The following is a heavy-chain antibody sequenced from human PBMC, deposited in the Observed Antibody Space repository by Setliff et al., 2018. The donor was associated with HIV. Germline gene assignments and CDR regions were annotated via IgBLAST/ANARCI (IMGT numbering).Heavy chain of an antibody. Sequence: KPSETLSLTCAVYGGSFSGYYWSWIRQPPGKGLEWIGEINHSGSTNYNPSLKSRVTISVDTSKNQFSLKLSSVTAADAAVYYCAREFGGYYYDSSETFGYWGQGTLVTVSS. CDR3: AREFGGYYYDSSETFGY. CDR2: INHSGST. J-gene: IGHJ4*02. V-gene: IGHV4-34*01. CDR1: GGSFSGYY. D-gene: IGHD3-22*01.